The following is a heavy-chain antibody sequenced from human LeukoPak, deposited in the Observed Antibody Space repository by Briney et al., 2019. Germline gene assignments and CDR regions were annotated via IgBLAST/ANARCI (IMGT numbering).Heavy chain of an antibody. J-gene: IGHJ3*01. V-gene: IGHV3-21*01. D-gene: IGHD1-26*01. CDR3: ARDRSSRSQQVVDAFDV. Sequence: GGSLRLSCAASGFNFSSYTMNWVRQAPGKGLEWVSSISIGGDYIYYADSVTCRFTISRDDAKTSLCLQMNSLRTEDTAVYYCARDRSSRSQQVVDAFDVWGQGTVVTVSS. CDR2: ISIGGDYI. CDR1: GFNFSSYT.